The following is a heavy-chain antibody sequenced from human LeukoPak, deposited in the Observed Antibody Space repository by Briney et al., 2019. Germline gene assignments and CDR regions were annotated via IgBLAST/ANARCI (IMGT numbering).Heavy chain of an antibody. D-gene: IGHD3-10*01. CDR1: GFTFSSYA. Sequence: PGGSLRLSCAASGFTFSSYAMHWVRQAPGKGLEWVAVISYDGSNKYYADSVKGRFTISRDNSKNTLYLQMNSLRAEDTAVYYCAKEGEYYYGSGSYYSAGWFDPWGQGTLVTVSS. V-gene: IGHV3-30*04. J-gene: IGHJ5*02. CDR3: AKEGEYYYGSGSYYSAGWFDP. CDR2: ISYDGSNK.